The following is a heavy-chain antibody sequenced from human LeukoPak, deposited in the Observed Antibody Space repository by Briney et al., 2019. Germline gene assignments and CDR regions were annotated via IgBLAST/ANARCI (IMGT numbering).Heavy chain of an antibody. Sequence: ASVKVSCKASGYTFTSYDINWVRQATGQGLEWMGWMNPNSGNTGYAQKFQGRVTTTRNTSISTAYMELSSLRSEDTAVYYCARGGDYYGSGDQGYWGQGTLVTVSS. J-gene: IGHJ4*02. CDR2: MNPNSGNT. CDR1: GYTFTSYD. D-gene: IGHD3-10*01. V-gene: IGHV1-8*01. CDR3: ARGGDYYGSGDQGY.